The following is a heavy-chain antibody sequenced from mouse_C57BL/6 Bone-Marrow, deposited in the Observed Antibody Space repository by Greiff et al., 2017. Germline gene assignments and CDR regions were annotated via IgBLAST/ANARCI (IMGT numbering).Heavy chain of an antibody. J-gene: IGHJ2*01. D-gene: IGHD2-5*01. CDR3: ARGVSNYVYFDY. V-gene: IGHV1-52*01. CDR2: IDPSDSDT. CDR1: GYTFTSYS. Sequence: QVQLQQPGAELVRPGSSVKLSCKASGYTFTSYSMHWVKQRPIQGLEWIGNIDPSDSDTHYNQKFKDKATLTVDKSSSTAYMQLSSLTSEDSAVYCCARGVSNYVYFDYWGQGTTLTVSS.